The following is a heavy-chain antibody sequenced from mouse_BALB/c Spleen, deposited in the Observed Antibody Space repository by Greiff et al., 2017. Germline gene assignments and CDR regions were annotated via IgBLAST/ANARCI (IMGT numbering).Heavy chain of an antibody. CDR2: INPGSGGT. J-gene: IGHJ3*01. CDR1: GYAFTNYL. V-gene: IGHV1-54*01. D-gene: IGHD2-3*01. Sequence: QVHVKQSGAELVRPGTSVKVSCKASGYAFTNYLIEWVKQRPGQGLEWIGVINPGSGGTNYNEKFKGKATLTADKSSSTAYMQLSSLTSDDSAVYFCARGDGYYGFAYWGQGTLVTVSA. CDR3: ARGDGYYGFAY.